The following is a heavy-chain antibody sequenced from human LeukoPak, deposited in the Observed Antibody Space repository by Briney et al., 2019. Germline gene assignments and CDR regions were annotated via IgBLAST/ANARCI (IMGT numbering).Heavy chain of an antibody. J-gene: IGHJ4*02. V-gene: IGHV3-30*02. CDR2: IRYDGSNK. CDR3: ARRGYYDSNGQYYFDF. D-gene: IGHD3-22*01. Sequence: GGSLRLSCAASGFTFSSYGVHWVRQAPGKGLEWVAFIRYDGSNKYYADSVKGRFTISRDNSKNTLYLQMNSLRAEDTAVYYCARRGYYDSNGQYYFDFWGRGTLVTVSS. CDR1: GFTFSSYG.